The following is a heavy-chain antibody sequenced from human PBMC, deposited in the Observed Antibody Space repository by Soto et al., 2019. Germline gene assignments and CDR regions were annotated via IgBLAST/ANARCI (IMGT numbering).Heavy chain of an antibody. D-gene: IGHD2-15*01. CDR1: GYTFTSYY. J-gene: IGHJ5*02. V-gene: IGHV1-46*01. CDR3: ARGSICSGGSCQGRSWFDP. CDR2: INPSGGST. Sequence: QVQLVQSGAEVKKPGASVKVSCKASGYTFTSYYMHWVRQAPGQGLEWMGIINPSGGSTSYAQKFQGRVPMTRDTSTSTVDMELSSLRSEDTAVYYCARGSICSGGSCQGRSWFDPWGQGTLVTVSS.